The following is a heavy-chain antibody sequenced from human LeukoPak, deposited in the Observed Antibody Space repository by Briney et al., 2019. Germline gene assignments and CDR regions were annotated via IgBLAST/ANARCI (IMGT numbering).Heavy chain of an antibody. J-gene: IGHJ4*02. Sequence: GGSLRLSCAASGFTFSSYSMNWVRQAPGKGLEWVSYISTSSRTIYYADSVKGRCTISRDNAKNSLYLQMNSLRDEDTAVYYCARDSEYSGYDLGGDFDYWGQGTLVTVSS. D-gene: IGHD5-12*01. V-gene: IGHV3-48*02. CDR3: ARDSEYSGYDLGGDFDY. CDR1: GFTFSSYS. CDR2: ISTSSRTI.